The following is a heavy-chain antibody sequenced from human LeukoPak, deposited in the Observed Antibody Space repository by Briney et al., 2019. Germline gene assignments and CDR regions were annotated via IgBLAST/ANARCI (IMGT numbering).Heavy chain of an antibody. CDR1: GFTFSTYG. Sequence: GSLRLSCAASGFTFSTYGMYWVRQAPGKGLEYVSSISNNGNTYYANSVKGRFTISRDNPKNTLYLQMGSLRDEDLAVYYCARARVAAKSGYMDVWGTGTTVTISS. D-gene: IGHD2-15*01. CDR3: ARARVAAKSGYMDV. CDR2: ISNNGNT. V-gene: IGHV3-64*01. J-gene: IGHJ6*03.